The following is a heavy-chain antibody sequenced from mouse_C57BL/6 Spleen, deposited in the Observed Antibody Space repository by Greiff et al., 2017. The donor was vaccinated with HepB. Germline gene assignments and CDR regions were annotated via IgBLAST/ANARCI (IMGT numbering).Heavy chain of an antibody. J-gene: IGHJ2*01. Sequence: VQLQQSGAELARPGASVKMSCKASGYTFTSYTMHWVKQRPGQGLEWIGYINPSSGYTKYNQKFKDKATLTADKSSSTAYMQLSSLTSEDSAVYYCARGSKNWDYFDDWGQGTTLTVSS. CDR3: ARGSKNWDYFDD. V-gene: IGHV1-4*01. CDR1: GYTFTSYT. D-gene: IGHD4-1*01. CDR2: INPSSGYT.